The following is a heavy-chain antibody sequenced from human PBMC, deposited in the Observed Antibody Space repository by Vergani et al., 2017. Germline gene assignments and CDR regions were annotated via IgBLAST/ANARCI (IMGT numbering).Heavy chain of an antibody. D-gene: IGHD6-6*01. CDR1: GGTFSSYA. CDR3: ARGLETGIAARYYYMDV. Sequence: QVQLVQSGAEVKKPGSSVKVSCKASGGTFSSYAISWVRQAPGQGLEWMGGIIPIFGTANYAQKFQGRVTITADESTSTAYMELSSLRSEDTAVYYCARGLETGIAARYYYMDVWGKGTTVTVSS. CDR2: IIPIFGTA. V-gene: IGHV1-69*01. J-gene: IGHJ6*03.